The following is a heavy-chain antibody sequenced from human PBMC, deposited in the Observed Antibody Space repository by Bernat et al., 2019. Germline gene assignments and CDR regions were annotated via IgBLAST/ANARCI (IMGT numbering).Heavy chain of an antibody. J-gene: IGHJ4*02. CDR1: GGSISSSSYY. CDR2: IYYSGST. D-gene: IGHD4-23*01. CDR3: ARHYGGNSDFDY. V-gene: IGHV4-39*01. Sequence: QLQLQESGPGLVKPSETLSLTCTVPGGSISSSSYYWGWIRQPPGKGLEWIGSIYYSGSTYYNPSLKSRVTISVDTSKNQFSLKLSSVTAADTAVYYCARHYGGNSDFDYWGQGTLVTVSS.